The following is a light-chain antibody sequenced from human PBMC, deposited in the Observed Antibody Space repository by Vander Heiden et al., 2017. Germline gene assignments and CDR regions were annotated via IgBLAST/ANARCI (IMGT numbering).Light chain of an antibody. CDR1: QSISSY. J-gene: IGKJ4*01. CDR2: AAS. Sequence: DIQMTQSPSSLSASVGDRVTITCRASQSISSYLNWYQRQPGKAPKLLIYAASSLQSGVPSRFSGSGSGTDFTLTITSLQPEDFATYYCQQSDSTPLTFGGGTKVEIK. CDR3: QQSDSTPLT. V-gene: IGKV1-39*01.